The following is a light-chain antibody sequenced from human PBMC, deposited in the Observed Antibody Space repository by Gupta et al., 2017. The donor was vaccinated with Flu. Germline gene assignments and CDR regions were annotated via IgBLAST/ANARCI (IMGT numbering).Light chain of an antibody. CDR2: GAS. V-gene: IGKV3-20*01. J-gene: IGKJ2*01. CDR1: QSVSSSY. Sequence: EIVLTQSPGTLSLSQGARATFPCRASQSVSSSYLAWYQQKPGQAPRLLIYGASSRATGIPDRFSGSGSGTDFTLTISRLEPEDFAVYYCQQYGSSPYTFGQGTKLEIK. CDR3: QQYGSSPYT.